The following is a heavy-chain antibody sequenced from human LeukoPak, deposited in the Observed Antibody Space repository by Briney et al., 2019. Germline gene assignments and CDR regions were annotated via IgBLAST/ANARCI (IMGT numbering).Heavy chain of an antibody. V-gene: IGHV3-9*01. CDR3: AKDTSSSWYGTNDY. J-gene: IGHJ4*02. D-gene: IGHD6-13*01. CDR2: ISWNGDTI. Sequence: GGSLRLSCAASGFIFDDYAMHWVRQAPGKGLEWVSGISWNGDTIGYADSVKGRFTISRDNTKNSLYLQMDSLRPEDTALYYCAKDTSSSWYGTNDYWGQGALVTVSS. CDR1: GFIFDDYA.